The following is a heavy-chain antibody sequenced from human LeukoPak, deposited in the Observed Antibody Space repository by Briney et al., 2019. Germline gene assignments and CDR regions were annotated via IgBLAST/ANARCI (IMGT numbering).Heavy chain of an antibody. CDR3: ASDRSYDKGPLDY. CDR2: INPNSGDT. D-gene: IGHD3-22*01. V-gene: IGHV1-2*04. J-gene: IGHJ4*02. Sequence: ASMKVSCKASGYTFTDYYMHWVRQAPGQGLEWMGWINPNSGDTKYGQKFQGWVTMTRDTSISTAYMELSRLTSDDTAVYYCASDRSYDKGPLDYWGQGTLVTVS. CDR1: GYTFTDYY.